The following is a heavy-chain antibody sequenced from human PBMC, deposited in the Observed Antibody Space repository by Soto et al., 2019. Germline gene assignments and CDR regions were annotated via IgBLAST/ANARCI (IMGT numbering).Heavy chain of an antibody. J-gene: IGHJ5*02. CDR3: ARGYSGQVFNMFDWFDP. V-gene: IGHV4-38-2*01. CDR2: IYHSGST. Sequence: SHTCAVADYSRSSGYYWGLIKQPPGKGLEWIGSIYHSGSTYYNPSLKSRVTISVDTSKNQFSLKLGSVTAADTAVYYCARGYSGQVFNMFDWFDPWGQGTLVTVSS. D-gene: IGHD1-26*01. CDR1: DYSRSSGYY.